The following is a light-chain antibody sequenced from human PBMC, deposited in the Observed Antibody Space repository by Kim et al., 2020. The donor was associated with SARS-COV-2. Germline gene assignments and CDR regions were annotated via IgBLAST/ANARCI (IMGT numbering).Light chain of an antibody. Sequence: QAGLTQPPSVSKGLRQTATLTCTGNSNNVGNQGAAWLQQHQGHPPKLLSYRNNNRPSGISERLSASRSGNTASLTITGLQPEDEADYYCSAWDSSLSAWVFGGGTQRPS. V-gene: IGLV10-54*01. CDR3: SAWDSSLSAWV. CDR1: SNNVGNQG. CDR2: RNN. J-gene: IGLJ3*02.